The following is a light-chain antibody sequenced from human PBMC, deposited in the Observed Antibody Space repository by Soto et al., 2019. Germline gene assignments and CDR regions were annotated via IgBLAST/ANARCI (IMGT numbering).Light chain of an antibody. CDR3: CSYAGSSTL. CDR1: SSEVGSYNL. Sequence: QSALTQPASVSGSPGHSITISCTGTSSEVGSYNLVSWYQQHPGKAPKLMIYEGSKRPSGVSHRFSGSKSGNTASLTISGLQAEDEADYYCCSYAGSSTLFGGGTKLTVL. CDR2: EGS. V-gene: IGLV2-23*01. J-gene: IGLJ2*01.